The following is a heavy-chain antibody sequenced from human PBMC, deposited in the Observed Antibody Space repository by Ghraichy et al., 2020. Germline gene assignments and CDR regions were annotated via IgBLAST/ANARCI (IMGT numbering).Heavy chain of an antibody. Sequence: GGSLRLSCAASGFTFSNAWMSWVRQAPGKGLEWVGRIKSKTDGGTTDYAASVKGRFTISRDDSENTLSLLMNSLKTEDTAVYFCTKRLIYSFDYWGQGTLVTVSS. V-gene: IGHV3-15*01. J-gene: IGHJ4*02. CDR1: GFTFSNAW. D-gene: IGHD3-16*01. CDR2: IKSKTDGGTT. CDR3: TKRLIYSFDY.